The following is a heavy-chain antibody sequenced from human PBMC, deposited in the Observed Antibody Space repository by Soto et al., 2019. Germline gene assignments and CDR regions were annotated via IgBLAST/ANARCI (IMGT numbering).Heavy chain of an antibody. V-gene: IGHV3-23*01. Sequence: EVQLLESGGGLVQPGGSLRLSCAASGFSFSRYAMTWVRQAPGKGLEWVSAISGSGSITYYADSVKGRFTISRDNSKNTLDLQMNSLRAEDTAVYYCAKDIRGLRGAYYFDNWGQGILVTVSS. D-gene: IGHD3-10*01. CDR2: ISGSGSIT. J-gene: IGHJ4*02. CDR1: GFSFSRYA. CDR3: AKDIRGLRGAYYFDN.